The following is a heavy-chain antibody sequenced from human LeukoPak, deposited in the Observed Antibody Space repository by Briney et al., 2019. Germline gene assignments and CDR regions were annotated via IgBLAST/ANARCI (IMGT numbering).Heavy chain of an antibody. CDR1: GFTFSSYS. CDR2: ISSSSSYI. V-gene: IGHV3-21*01. CDR3: ARDVPKEGLYDSSGYYDY. D-gene: IGHD3-22*01. Sequence: GGSLRLSCAASGFTFSSYSMNWVRHAPGKGLEGVSSISSSSSYIYYADSVKGRFTISRDNSKNTLYLQMNSLRAEDTAVYYCARDVPKEGLYDSSGYYDYWGQGTLVTVSS. J-gene: IGHJ4*02.